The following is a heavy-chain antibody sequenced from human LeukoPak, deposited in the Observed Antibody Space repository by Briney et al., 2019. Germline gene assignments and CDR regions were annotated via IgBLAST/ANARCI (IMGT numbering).Heavy chain of an antibody. CDR1: GGSISSYY. CDR2: IYYSGST. J-gene: IGHJ5*02. Sequence: SETLSLTCTVSGGSISSYYWSWIRQPPGKGLEWIGYIYYSGSTNYNPPHKSRVTISVDTSKNQFSLKLSSVTAADTAVYYCARGGPIYSSSWYWFDPWGQGTLVTVSS. CDR3: ARGGPIYSSSWYWFDP. D-gene: IGHD6-13*01. V-gene: IGHV4-59*12.